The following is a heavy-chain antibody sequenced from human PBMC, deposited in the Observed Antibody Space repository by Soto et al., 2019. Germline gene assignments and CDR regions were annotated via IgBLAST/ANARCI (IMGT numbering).Heavy chain of an antibody. V-gene: IGHV1-2*04. CDR3: ARDLIIAAAGQSSYYYYGMDA. CDR1: GYTFTGYY. CDR2: INPNSGGT. Sequence: ASVKVSCKASGYTFTGYYMHWVRQAPGQGLEWMGWINPNSGGTNYAQKFQGWVTMTRDTSISTAYMELSRLRSDDTAVYYCARDLIIAAAGQSSYYYYGMDAWGQGTTVTVSS. D-gene: IGHD6-13*01. J-gene: IGHJ6*02.